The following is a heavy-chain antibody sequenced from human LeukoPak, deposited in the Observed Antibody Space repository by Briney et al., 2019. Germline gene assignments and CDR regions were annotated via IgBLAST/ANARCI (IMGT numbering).Heavy chain of an antibody. CDR3: ARNVEMASLDY. CDR2: IIPIFGTA. CDR1: GGTFSSYA. Sequence: SVKVSCKASGGTFSSYAISWVRQAPGQGREWMGRIIPIFGTANYAQKFQGRVTITTDESTSTAYMERSSLRSEDTAVYYCARNVEMASLDYWGQGTLVTVSS. J-gene: IGHJ4*02. V-gene: IGHV1-69*05. D-gene: IGHD5-24*01.